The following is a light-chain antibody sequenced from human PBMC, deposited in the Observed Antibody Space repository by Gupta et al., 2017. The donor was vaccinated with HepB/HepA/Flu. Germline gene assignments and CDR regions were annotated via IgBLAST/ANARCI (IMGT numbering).Light chain of an antibody. V-gene: IGLV3-21*03. CDR1: NIGSKT. CDR2: DVS. Sequence: SYVLTQPPSVSVAPGKTARITCEGFNIGSKTVHWYLQRPGQAPELVVSDVSNRPSGIPARFSGSNSGNTATLTISRVEAGDEADYYCQVWDGNSDHVVFAAGTKLTVL. J-gene: IGLJ2*01. CDR3: QVWDGNSDHVV.